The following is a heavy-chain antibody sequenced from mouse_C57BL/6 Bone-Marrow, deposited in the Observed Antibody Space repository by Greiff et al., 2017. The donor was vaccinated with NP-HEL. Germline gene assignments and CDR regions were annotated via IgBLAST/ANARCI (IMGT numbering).Heavy chain of an antibody. J-gene: IGHJ3*01. D-gene: IGHD1-1*01. CDR2: IWTGGGT. Sequence: QVQLKESGPGLVAPSQSLSISCTVSGFSLTSYAISWVRQPPGKGLEWLGVIWTGGGTNYNSALISRLSISKDNSKSKVFIKMNSLQTDDTARYYCARNYYGSSLAWFAYWGQGTLVTVSA. V-gene: IGHV2-9-1*01. CDR3: ARNYYGSSLAWFAY. CDR1: GFSLTSYA.